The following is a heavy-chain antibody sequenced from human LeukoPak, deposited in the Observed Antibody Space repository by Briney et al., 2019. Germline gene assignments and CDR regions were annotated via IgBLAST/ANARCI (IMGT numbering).Heavy chain of an antibody. CDR3: ARVEQYLVYLSWFDP. D-gene: IGHD6-13*01. J-gene: IGHJ5*02. V-gene: IGHV4-59*01. Sequence: PLKTLSLTCTVSGGSISSYYWSWIRPPPGKGMEWIGYIYYSGSTNYNPSPKSRDTISVDTSKNQFSLKLSSVTAADTAVYYCARVEQYLVYLSWFDPWGQGTRVTVSS. CDR1: GGSISSYY. CDR2: IYYSGST.